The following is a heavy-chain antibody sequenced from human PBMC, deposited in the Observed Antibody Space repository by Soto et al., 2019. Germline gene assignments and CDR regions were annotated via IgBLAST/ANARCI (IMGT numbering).Heavy chain of an antibody. Sequence: SETLSLTCTVSGGSISSYYWSWIRQPPGKGLEWIGYIYYSGSTNYNPSLKSRVTISVDTSKNQFSLKLSSVTAADTAVYYCARDMKGITMVRGVTNYYYYGMDVWGQGTTVTV. J-gene: IGHJ6*02. D-gene: IGHD3-10*01. CDR3: ARDMKGITMVRGVTNYYYYGMDV. CDR1: GGSISSYY. CDR2: IYYSGST. V-gene: IGHV4-59*01.